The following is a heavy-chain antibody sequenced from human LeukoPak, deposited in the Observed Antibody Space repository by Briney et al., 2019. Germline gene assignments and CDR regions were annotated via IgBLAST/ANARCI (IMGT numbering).Heavy chain of an antibody. D-gene: IGHD3-22*01. V-gene: IGHV1-18*01. CDR2: ISAYNGNT. CDR1: GYTFTSYG. J-gene: IGHJ3*02. CDR3: ARGVIYYYDSSGYLHDAFDI. Sequence: SVKVSCKASGYTFTSYGISWVRQAPGQGLEWMGWISAYNGNTNYAQKLQGRVTMTTDTSTSTAYMELRSLRSDDTAVYYCARGVIYYYDSSGYLHDAFDIWGQGTMVTVSS.